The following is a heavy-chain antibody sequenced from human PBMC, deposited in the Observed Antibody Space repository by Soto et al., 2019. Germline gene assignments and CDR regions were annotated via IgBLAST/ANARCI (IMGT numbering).Heavy chain of an antibody. CDR2: IYYNGDT. CDR3: ARGRFAYYYGLDV. CDR1: GGSISSGNYY. D-gene: IGHD3-3*01. Sequence: SETLSLTCTVTGGSISSGNYYWSWIRQPPGKGLQWIGYIYYNGDTYYNPSLKSRDTISVDTAMNHFSLKLSSMTAADTAVYFCARGRFAYYYGLDVWGQGTTVTVSS. V-gene: IGHV4-30-4*01. J-gene: IGHJ6*02.